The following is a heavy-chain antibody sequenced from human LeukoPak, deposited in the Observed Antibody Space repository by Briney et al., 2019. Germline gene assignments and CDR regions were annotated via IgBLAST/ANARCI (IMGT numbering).Heavy chain of an antibody. Sequence: GGSLRLSCAASGFTFSSYSMNWVRQAPGKGLEWVSSISSSSYIYYADSVKGRFTISRDNAKNSLYLQMNSLRAEDTAVYYCARAGYSGYDFTFDYWGQGTLVTVSS. V-gene: IGHV3-21*01. D-gene: IGHD5-12*01. CDR3: ARAGYSGYDFTFDY. CDR1: GFTFSSYS. J-gene: IGHJ4*02. CDR2: ISSSSYI.